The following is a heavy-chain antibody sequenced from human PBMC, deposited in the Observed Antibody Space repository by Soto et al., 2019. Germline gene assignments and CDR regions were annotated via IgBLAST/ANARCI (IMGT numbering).Heavy chain of an antibody. J-gene: IGHJ3*02. D-gene: IGHD4-17*01. V-gene: IGHV1-69*13. CDR1: GGTFSSYA. CDR3: ARVPGEDDYGDGYAFDI. Sequence: SVKVSCKASGGTFSSYAISWVRQAPGQGLEWMGGIIPIFGTANYAQKFQGRVTITADESTSTAYMELSSLRSEDTAVYYCARVPGEDDYGDGYAFDIWGQGTMVTVSS. CDR2: IIPIFGTA.